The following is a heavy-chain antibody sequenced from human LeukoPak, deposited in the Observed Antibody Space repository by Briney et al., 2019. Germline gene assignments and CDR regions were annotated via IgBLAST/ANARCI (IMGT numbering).Heavy chain of an antibody. V-gene: IGHV3-30-3*01. D-gene: IGHD3-10*01. J-gene: IGHJ6*02. CDR1: GFTFSSYA. CDR3: ARVMVRGEDYYYGMDV. Sequence: GGSLRLSCAASGFTFSSYAMHWVRQAPGKGLEWVAVISYDGSNKYYADSVKGRFTISRDNSKNTLYLQMNSLRAEDTAVYYCARVMVRGEDYYYGMDVWGQGTTVTVSS. CDR2: ISYDGSNK.